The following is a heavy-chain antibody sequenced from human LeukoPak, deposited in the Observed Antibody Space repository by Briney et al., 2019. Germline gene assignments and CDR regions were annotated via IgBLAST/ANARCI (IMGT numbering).Heavy chain of an antibody. CDR3: ARDGPRGNSQFDY. Sequence: GGSLRLSCVASGFTFSSYGMHWVRQVPGKGLEWVALIWYDGSNKYYSDSVKGRFTISRDNSKNTLYLQMNSLRAEDTAVYYCARDGPRGNSQFDYWGQGTLVTVSS. J-gene: IGHJ4*02. CDR2: IWYDGSNK. CDR1: GFTFSSYG. V-gene: IGHV3-33*01. D-gene: IGHD4-23*01.